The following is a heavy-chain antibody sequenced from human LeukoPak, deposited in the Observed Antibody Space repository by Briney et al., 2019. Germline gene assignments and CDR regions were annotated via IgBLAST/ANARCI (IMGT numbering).Heavy chain of an antibody. CDR2: INHSGST. CDR3: ARGLRIQLWLQLGWFDP. J-gene: IGHJ5*02. CDR1: GGSFSGYY. D-gene: IGHD5-18*01. Sequence: PSETLSLTCAVYGGSFSGYYWSWIRQPPGKGLEWIGEINHSGSTNYNPSLKSRVTISVDTSKNQFSLKLSSVTAADTAVYYCARGLRIQLWLQLGWFDPRGQGTLVTVSS. V-gene: IGHV4-34*01.